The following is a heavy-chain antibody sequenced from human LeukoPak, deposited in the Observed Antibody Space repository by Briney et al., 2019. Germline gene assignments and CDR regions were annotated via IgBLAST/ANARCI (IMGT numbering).Heavy chain of an antibody. CDR1: GFNFRSYW. D-gene: IGHD1-26*01. CDR3: ARGSAWERGSYDY. CDR2: IKEDGSKK. J-gene: IGHJ4*02. V-gene: IGHV3-7*05. Sequence: GGSLRLSCAASGFNFRSYWMKWVRQAPGKGLEWVANIKEDGSKKYYVDSVKGRFTISRDNAENSLYLQMISLRVEDTAVYYCARGSAWERGSYDYWGQGTLVTVSS.